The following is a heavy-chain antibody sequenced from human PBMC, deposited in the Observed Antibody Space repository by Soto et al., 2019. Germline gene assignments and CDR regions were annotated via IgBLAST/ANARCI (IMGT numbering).Heavy chain of an antibody. CDR2: VNHGGST. D-gene: IGHD3-10*01. J-gene: IGHJ6*03. Sequence: PSETLSLTCAVYGGSFSNYYWSWIRQPPGKGLEWIGEVNHGGSTNYNPSLKSRVTISVDTSKNQFSLKLSSVTAADTAVYYCAGGVQVPPTSYYSYMDVWGKGTTVTVSS. CDR3: AGGVQVPPTSYYSYMDV. V-gene: IGHV4-34*01. CDR1: GGSFSNYY.